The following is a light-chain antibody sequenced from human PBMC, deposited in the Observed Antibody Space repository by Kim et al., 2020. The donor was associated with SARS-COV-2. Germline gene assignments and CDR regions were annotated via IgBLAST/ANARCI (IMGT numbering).Light chain of an antibody. CDR3: QQYYSSRQT. CDR2: GAS. V-gene: IGKV3-20*01. Sequence: LSPGERATLSCRASQRVSGNYLAWYQHRPGQAPRLLMSGASNRATGIPDRFTGSGSGTDFTLTISRLEPEDFAVYYCQQYYSSRQTFGQGTRLEI. J-gene: IGKJ2*01. CDR1: QRVSGNY.